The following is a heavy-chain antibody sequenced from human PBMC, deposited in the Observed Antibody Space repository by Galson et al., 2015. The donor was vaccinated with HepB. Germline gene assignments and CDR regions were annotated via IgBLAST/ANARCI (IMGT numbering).Heavy chain of an antibody. J-gene: IGHJ5*02. V-gene: IGHV1-2*02. D-gene: IGHD2-15*01. CDR2: INPNSAGT. CDR3: ARQICSGGSCFRPTSWFDP. CDR1: GYTFTAYY. Sequence: SVKVSCKASGYTFTAYYLHWVRQAPGQGLEWMGWINPNSAGTNHAQKFQGRVTMTRDTSTSTADMELSRLRSDDTAVYYCARQICSGGSCFRPTSWFDPWGQGTLVTVSS.